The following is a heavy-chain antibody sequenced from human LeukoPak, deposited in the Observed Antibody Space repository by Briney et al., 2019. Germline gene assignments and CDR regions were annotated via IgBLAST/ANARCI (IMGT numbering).Heavy chain of an antibody. CDR3: ARDDGGLLEPFDP. D-gene: IGHD3-16*01. CDR2: ISSSSSYI. J-gene: IGHJ5*02. CDR1: GFTFSSYS. V-gene: IGHV3-21*01. Sequence: GGSLRLSCAASGFTFSSYSMNWVRQAPGKGLEWVSSISSSSSYIYHADSVKGRFTISRDNAKNSLYLQVNSLRAEDTAVYYCARDDGGLLEPFDPWGRGTLVTVSS.